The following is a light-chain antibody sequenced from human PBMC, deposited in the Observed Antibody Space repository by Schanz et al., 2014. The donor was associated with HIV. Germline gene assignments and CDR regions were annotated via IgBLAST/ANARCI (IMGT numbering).Light chain of an antibody. J-gene: IGLJ3*02. CDR1: SSDVGDYNY. CDR3: SSYAATSNVL. CDR2: EVS. V-gene: IGLV2-8*01. Sequence: QSALTQPPSASGSPGQSVTLSCTGTSSDVGDYNYVSWYQQHPGKAPKIMIYEVSKRPSGVPNRFSGSKSGNAASLTVSGLQADDEADYYCSSYAATSNVLFGGGTKLTV.